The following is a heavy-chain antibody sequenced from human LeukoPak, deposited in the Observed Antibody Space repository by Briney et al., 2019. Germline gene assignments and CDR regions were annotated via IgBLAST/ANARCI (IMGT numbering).Heavy chain of an antibody. CDR1: GYTFTSYY. CDR2: INPSGGST. V-gene: IGHV1-46*01. CDR3: ARDRATTERDYYYMDV. J-gene: IGHJ6*03. Sequence: APVKVSCKASGYTFTSYYMHWVRQAPGQGLEWMGIINPSGGSTSYAQKFQGRVTMTRDTSTSTVYMELSSLRSEDTAVYYCARDRATTERDYYYMDVLGKGTTVTVSS. D-gene: IGHD4-17*01.